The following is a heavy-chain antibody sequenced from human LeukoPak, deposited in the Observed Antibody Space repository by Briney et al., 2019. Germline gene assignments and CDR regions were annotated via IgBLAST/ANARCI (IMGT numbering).Heavy chain of an antibody. CDR3: ARSSLDYGDYADAFDI. J-gene: IGHJ3*02. CDR1: GGSISSYY. V-gene: IGHV4-4*07. Sequence: SETLSLTCTVSGGSISSYYWSWIRQPAGKGLEWIGRIYTSGSTNYNPSLRSRVTMSVDTSKNQFSLKLSSVTAADTAVYYCARSSLDYGDYADAFDIWGQGTMVTVSS. D-gene: IGHD4-17*01. CDR2: IYTSGST.